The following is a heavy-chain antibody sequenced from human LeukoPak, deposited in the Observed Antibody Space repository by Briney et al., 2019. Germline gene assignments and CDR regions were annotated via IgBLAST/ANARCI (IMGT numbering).Heavy chain of an antibody. CDR1: GYTFTGYY. D-gene: IGHD6-13*01. J-gene: IGHJ6*03. V-gene: IGHV1-69*06. CDR2: IIPIFGTT. Sequence: ASVNVSCKASGYTFTGYYMHWVRQAPGQGLKWLGGIIPIFGTTNYAQKFQDRVTITADKSTSTAYMELSSLRSEDTAVYYCVRVVGLTGYSSSWYSGYYYYMDVWGKGTTVTVSS. CDR3: VRVVGLTGYSSSWYSGYYYYMDV.